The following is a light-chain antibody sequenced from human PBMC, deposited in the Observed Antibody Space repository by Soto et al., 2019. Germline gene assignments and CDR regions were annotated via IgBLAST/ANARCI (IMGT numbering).Light chain of an antibody. J-gene: IGLJ2*01. V-gene: IGLV4-69*01. CDR2: LNSDGSH. CDR3: QTWGTGIVV. Sequence: QSVLTQSPSASASLGASVKLTCTLSSGHSSYAIAWHQQQPEKGPRYLMALNSDGSHSKGDGIPDRFSGSSSGAERYLTISSLQSEDEADYYCQTWGTGIVVFGRGTKLTVL. CDR1: SGHSSYA.